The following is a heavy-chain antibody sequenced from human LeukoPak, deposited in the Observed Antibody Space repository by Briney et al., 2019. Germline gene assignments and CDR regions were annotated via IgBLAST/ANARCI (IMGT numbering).Heavy chain of an antibody. D-gene: IGHD5-18*01. J-gene: IGHJ4*02. V-gene: IGHV3-23*01. CDR3: AKALGYSYPTFVDY. CDR2: ISGSGGST. CDR1: GFTFSSYA. Sequence: PGWSLRLSCAASGFTFSSYAMSWVRQAPGKGLEWVSAISGSGGSTYYADSVKGRFTISRDNSKNTLYLQMNSLRAEDTAVYYCAKALGYSYPTFVDYWGQGTLVTVSS.